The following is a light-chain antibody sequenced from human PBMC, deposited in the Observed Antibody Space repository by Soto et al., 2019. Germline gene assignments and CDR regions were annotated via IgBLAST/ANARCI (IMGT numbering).Light chain of an antibody. CDR3: QQSYTTLSIT. V-gene: IGKV1-39*01. CDR2: AAS. J-gene: IGKJ5*01. Sequence: DIQMTQSPSSLSASVGDRVTITCRASESISRHLNWYQQKPGKAPKLLIYAASSLQNVVPSRFRGGGSGTDFTLTIINLQPEDFATYYCQQSYTTLSITFGQGTRLEIK. CDR1: ESISRH.